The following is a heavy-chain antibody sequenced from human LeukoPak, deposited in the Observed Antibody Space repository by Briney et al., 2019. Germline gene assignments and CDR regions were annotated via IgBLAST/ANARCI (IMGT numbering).Heavy chain of an antibody. CDR1: GFTFSSYE. J-gene: IGHJ4*02. Sequence: GGSLRLSCAASGFTFSSYELNWVRQAPGKGLEWVSYISDTGSTIYYADSVKGRFTISRDNAKNSLYLQMNSLRAEDTAVYYCARQGGGWYAGFDYWGQATLVTVSS. CDR3: ARQGGGWYAGFDY. D-gene: IGHD6-19*01. CDR2: ISDTGSTI. V-gene: IGHV3-48*03.